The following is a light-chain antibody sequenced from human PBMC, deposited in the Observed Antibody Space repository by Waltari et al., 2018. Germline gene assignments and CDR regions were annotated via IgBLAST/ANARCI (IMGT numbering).Light chain of an antibody. Sequence: SYVLTQPPSVSVAPGQPARITCGGNNIGRKRGNWYQQKPGQAPVLVVYDDSDRPSGIPGRFSGSNSGNTATLTISRVEAGDEADYYCQVWDSSSDHPGVVFGGGTKLTVL. V-gene: IGLV3-21*02. CDR2: DDS. CDR3: QVWDSSSDHPGVV. J-gene: IGLJ2*01. CDR1: NIGRKR.